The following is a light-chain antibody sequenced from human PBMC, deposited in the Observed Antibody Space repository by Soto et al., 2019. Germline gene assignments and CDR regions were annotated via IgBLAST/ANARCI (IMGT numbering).Light chain of an antibody. J-gene: IGLJ1*01. CDR2: EVS. Sequence: QSALTQPTSVSGSPGQSITISCTGTTSDIGGYNYVSWYQQLPGKAPKLLISEVSLRPSGISDRFSGSKSGNTASLTISGLLAEDESDYFCASFTSRHTYVFGTGTKLTVL. CDR3: ASFTSRHTYV. V-gene: IGLV2-14*01. CDR1: TSDIGGYNY.